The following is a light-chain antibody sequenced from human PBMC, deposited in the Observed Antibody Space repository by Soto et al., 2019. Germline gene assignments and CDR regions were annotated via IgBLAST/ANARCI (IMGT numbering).Light chain of an antibody. CDR1: SGHSSYA. J-gene: IGLJ2*01. Sequence: QLVLTQSPSASASLGASVKLTCTLSSGHSSYAIAWHPQQPEKGPRYLMKLNSDGSHSKGDGIPDRFSGSSSGAERYLTISRLQSEDEADYYCQTWGTGHVVFGGGTKLTVL. CDR3: QTWGTGHVV. CDR2: LNSDGSH. V-gene: IGLV4-69*01.